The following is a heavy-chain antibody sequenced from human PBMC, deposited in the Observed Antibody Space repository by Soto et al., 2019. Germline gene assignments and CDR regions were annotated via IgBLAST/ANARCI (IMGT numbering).Heavy chain of an antibody. V-gene: IGHV3-9*01. D-gene: IGHD5-12*01. J-gene: IGHJ1*01. CDR3: AKDGGYSGYESAEYFQH. CDR1: GFTFDDYA. Sequence: GGSLRLSCAASGFTFDDYAMHWVRQAPGKGLEWVSGISWNSGSIGYADSVKGRFTISRDNAKNSLYLQMNSLRAEDTALYYCAKDGGYSGYESAEYFQHWGQGTLVTVSS. CDR2: ISWNSGSI.